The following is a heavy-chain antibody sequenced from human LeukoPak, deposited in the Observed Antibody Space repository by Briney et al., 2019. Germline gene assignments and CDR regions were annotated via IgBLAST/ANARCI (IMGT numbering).Heavy chain of an antibody. CDR3: ARDLPPTTLTMGNDGFDL. D-gene: IGHD4-11*01. Sequence: GGSLRLSYAASGFTFSSYWMQWVRQAPGKGLEWVSFVYSGGSTYYADSVKGRFTISRDNSKNTLYLQMNSLRAEDTAVYYCARDLPPTTLTMGNDGFDLWGQGTMVTVSS. CDR1: GFTFSSYW. J-gene: IGHJ3*01. V-gene: IGHV3-66*01. CDR2: VYSGGST.